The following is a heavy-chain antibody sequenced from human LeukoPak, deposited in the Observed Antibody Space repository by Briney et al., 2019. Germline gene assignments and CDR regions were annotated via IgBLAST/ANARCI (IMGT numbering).Heavy chain of an antibody. CDR1: GFTFSSYG. D-gene: IGHD6-19*01. J-gene: IGHJ4*02. CDR2: ISYDGSNK. Sequence: GGSLRLSCAASGFTFSSYGMHWVRQAPGKGLEWVAVISYDGSNKYYADSVKGRFTISRDNSKNTLYLQMNSLRAEDTAVYYCAKDPLKVAGTGGDYWGQGTLVTVSS. V-gene: IGHV3-30*18. CDR3: AKDPLKVAGTGGDY.